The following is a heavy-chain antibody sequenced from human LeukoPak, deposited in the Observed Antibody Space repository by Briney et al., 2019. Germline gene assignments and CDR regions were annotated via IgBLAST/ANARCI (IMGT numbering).Heavy chain of an antibody. J-gene: IGHJ4*02. CDR1: GYSFTDYY. CDR3: ATGNSGSYYGSRFDY. V-gene: IGHV1-69-2*01. D-gene: IGHD1-26*01. Sequence: GASVKVSCKVSGYSFTDYYMHWVQQAPGKGLEWMGLVDPEDSETRYAEKFQGRVTITADTSTDTAYMEVSSVRSEDTAVYYCATGNSGSYYGSRFDYWGQGTLVTVSS. CDR2: VDPEDSET.